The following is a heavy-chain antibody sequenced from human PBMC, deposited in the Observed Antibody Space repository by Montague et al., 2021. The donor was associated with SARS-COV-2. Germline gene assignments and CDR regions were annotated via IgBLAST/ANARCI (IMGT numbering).Heavy chain of an antibody. V-gene: IGHV2-70*11. Sequence: PALVKPTQTLTLTCTFSGFSLSTSGMCVSWIRQPPGKALEWLARIDWGDDKYYSTSLKTRLTISKDTSKNQVVLTMTNMDPVDTATYYCARVDGSSSLNFDYWGQGTLVTVSS. CDR2: IDWGDDK. D-gene: IGHD6-6*01. J-gene: IGHJ4*02. CDR1: GFSLSTSGMC. CDR3: ARVDGSSSLNFDY.